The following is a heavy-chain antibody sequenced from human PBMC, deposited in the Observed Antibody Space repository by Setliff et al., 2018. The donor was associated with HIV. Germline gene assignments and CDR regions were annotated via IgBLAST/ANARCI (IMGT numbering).Heavy chain of an antibody. J-gene: IGHJ4*02. CDR1: EYTFNTHW. CDR3: ATRPLLDTGPSY. Sequence: PEESLKISCKTSEYTFNTHWIGWVRRVPGKGLEWMGVIYPGDLRTRYNPSFQGQVTLSVDKSTRTAYLQWNSLRASDSAMYYCATRPLLDTGPSYWGQGTVVTVSS. CDR2: IYPGDLRT. V-gene: IGHV5-51*01. D-gene: IGHD2-8*02.